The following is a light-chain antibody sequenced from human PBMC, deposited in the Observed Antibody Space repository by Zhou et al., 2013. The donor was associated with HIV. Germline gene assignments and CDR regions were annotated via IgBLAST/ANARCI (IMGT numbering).Light chain of an antibody. V-gene: IGKV1D-16*01. CDR1: QSISRF. CDR2: AAS. CDR3: QQYKSYPLT. Sequence: DIQMTQSPSSLSASVGDRVTLTCRASQSISRFLNWYQQKPEKAPKSLIYAASILQSGVPSRFSGSGSGTDYTLTISSLQPEDSATYYCQQYKSYPLTFGGGTKVEIK. J-gene: IGKJ4*01.